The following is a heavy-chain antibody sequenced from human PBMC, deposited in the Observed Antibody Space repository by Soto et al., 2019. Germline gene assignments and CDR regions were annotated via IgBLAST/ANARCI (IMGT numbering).Heavy chain of an antibody. CDR2: IYYSGST. D-gene: IGHD3-22*01. Sequence: SETLCLTCTVYGGSISSFYYYWSWIRQPPGKGLEWIGYIYYSGSTYYNPSLKSRVTISVDTSKNQFSLKLSSVTAADTAVYYCARDGHYYDSSGGTHFDYWGQGTLVTVSS. J-gene: IGHJ4*02. V-gene: IGHV4-30-4*01. CDR1: GGSISSFYYY. CDR3: ARDGHYYDSSGGTHFDY.